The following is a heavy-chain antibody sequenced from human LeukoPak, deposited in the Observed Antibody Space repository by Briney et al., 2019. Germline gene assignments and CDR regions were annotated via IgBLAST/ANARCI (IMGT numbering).Heavy chain of an antibody. J-gene: IGHJ4*02. D-gene: IGHD6-6*01. V-gene: IGHV3-49*03. CDR2: IRSKAYGGTT. CDR1: GFTFSSYG. CDR3: TRSLYSSSSVYFDY. Sequence: GGSLRLSCAASGFTFSSYGMHWFRQAPGKGLEWVGFIRSKAYGGTTEYAASVKGRFTISRDDSKSIAYLQMNSLKTEDTAVYYCTRSLYSSSSVYFDYWGQGTLVTVSS.